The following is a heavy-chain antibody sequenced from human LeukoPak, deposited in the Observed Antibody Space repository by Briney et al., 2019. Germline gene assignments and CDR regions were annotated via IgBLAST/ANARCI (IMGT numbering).Heavy chain of an antibody. CDR3: ARGRRGYSYSY. CDR2: MNPNSGNT. CDR1: GGTFSSYT. Sequence: ASVKVSCKASGGTFSSYTISWVRQAPGQGLEWMGWMNPNSGNTGYAQKFQGRVTMTRNTSISTAYMELSSLRSEDTAVYYCARGRRGYSYSYWGQGTLVTVSS. V-gene: IGHV1-8*02. D-gene: IGHD5-18*01. J-gene: IGHJ4*02.